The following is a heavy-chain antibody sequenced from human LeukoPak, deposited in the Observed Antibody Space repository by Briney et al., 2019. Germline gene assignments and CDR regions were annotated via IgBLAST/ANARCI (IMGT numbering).Heavy chain of an antibody. V-gene: IGHV3-30-3*01. D-gene: IGHD3-10*01. CDR3: ASLLLQLWSDGLDI. J-gene: IGHJ3*02. Sequence: GGSLRLSCSASGFMFKTFPMHWVRQAPGKGLEGVAVISYDGSSQYYADSVKGRFTISRDNFRKTLYLQMNSLRGDDTAVYYCASLLLQLWSDGLDIWGQGTVVTVSS. CDR1: GFMFKTFP. CDR2: ISYDGSSQ.